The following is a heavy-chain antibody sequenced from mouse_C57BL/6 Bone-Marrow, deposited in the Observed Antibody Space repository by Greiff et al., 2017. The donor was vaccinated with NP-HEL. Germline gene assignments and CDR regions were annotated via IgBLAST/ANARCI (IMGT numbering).Heavy chain of an antibody. V-gene: IGHV1-4*01. CDR3: ARKSGGSPMDY. J-gene: IGHJ4*01. CDR2: INPSSGYT. Sequence: QVQLQQSGAELARPGASVKMSCKASGYTFTSYTMHWVNQRPGQGLEWIGYINPSSGYTKYNQKFKDKATLTADKSSSTAYMQLSSLTSEDSAVYYCARKSGGSPMDYWGQGTSVTVSS. D-gene: IGHD1-3*01. CDR1: GYTFTSYT.